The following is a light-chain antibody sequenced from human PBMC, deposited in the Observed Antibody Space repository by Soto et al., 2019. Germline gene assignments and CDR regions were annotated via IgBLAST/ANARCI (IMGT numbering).Light chain of an antibody. J-gene: IGLJ3*02. CDR3: GTWDSSLSAVV. Sequence: QSVLTQPPSVSAAPGQKVTISCSGSSSNIGNNYASWYQQLPGTAPKLLIYENNKRPSGIPDRFSGSMSGTSATLGITGLQTGDEADYYCGTWDSSLSAVVFGGGTKVTVL. V-gene: IGLV1-51*02. CDR2: ENN. CDR1: SSNIGNNY.